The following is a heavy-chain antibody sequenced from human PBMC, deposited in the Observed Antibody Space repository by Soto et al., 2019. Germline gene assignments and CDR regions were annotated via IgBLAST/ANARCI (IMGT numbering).Heavy chain of an antibody. D-gene: IGHD6-19*01. Sequence: EVQLLESGGGLVQPGGSLRRSCAASGFTFSSYAMSWVRQAPGKGLEWVSAISGSGGSTYYADSVKGRFTISRDNSKNTLSLQMNSLRAEDTAVYYCAKDRRYRSGWPDYWGQGTLVTVSS. CDR2: ISGSGGST. CDR3: AKDRRYRSGWPDY. CDR1: GFTFSSYA. V-gene: IGHV3-23*01. J-gene: IGHJ4*02.